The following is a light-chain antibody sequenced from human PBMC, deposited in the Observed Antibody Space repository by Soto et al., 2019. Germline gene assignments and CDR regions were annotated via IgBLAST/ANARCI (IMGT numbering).Light chain of an antibody. CDR3: QHRDHWPPGAT. Sequence: IFLTQSPGTLSLSAGERATLSCRASQSVVNHLAGYQQKPGQAPRLLIFDASNRAIGIPARFSGSGAGTDFTLIIGSLEPEDSAVYYCQHRDHWPPGATVGGGTKVEIK. CDR2: DAS. CDR1: QSVVNH. V-gene: IGKV3-11*01. J-gene: IGKJ4*01.